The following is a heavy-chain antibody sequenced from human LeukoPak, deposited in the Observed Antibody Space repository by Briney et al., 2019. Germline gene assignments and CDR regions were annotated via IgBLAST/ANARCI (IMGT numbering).Heavy chain of an antibody. J-gene: IGHJ4*02. Sequence: PGGSLRLSCEASGFTFSSYWMTWVRQAPGKGLEWVALIWYDGSDKYYADSVKGRFTISRDNSKNTLYLQMNSLRAEDTAVYYCARGVSSSDWSDYWGQGTLVIVSS. CDR3: ARGVSSSDWSDY. D-gene: IGHD6-19*01. V-gene: IGHV3-33*01. CDR2: IWYDGSDK. CDR1: GFTFSSYW.